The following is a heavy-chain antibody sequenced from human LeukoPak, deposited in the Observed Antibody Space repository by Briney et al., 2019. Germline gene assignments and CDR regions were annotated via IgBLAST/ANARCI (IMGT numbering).Heavy chain of an antibody. CDR2: MNPNSGNT. V-gene: IGHV1-8*01. D-gene: IGHD3-22*01. Sequence: ASVKVSCKASGYTFTSYDINWARQATGQGLEWMGWMNPNSGNTGYAQKFQGRVTMTRNTSISTAYMELSSLRSEDTAVYYCASRPEYYYDSSGYPPEDAFDIWGQGTMVTVSS. CDR3: ASRPEYYYDSSGYPPEDAFDI. J-gene: IGHJ3*02. CDR1: GYTFTSYD.